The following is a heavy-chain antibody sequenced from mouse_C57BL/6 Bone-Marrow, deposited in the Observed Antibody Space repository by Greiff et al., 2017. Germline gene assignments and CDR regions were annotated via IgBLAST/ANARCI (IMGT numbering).Heavy chain of an antibody. CDR2: ISSGGSYT. CDR1: GFTFSSYG. Sequence: EVQLVESGGDLVKPGGSLKLSCAASGFTFSSYGMSWVRPTPDKRLEWVATISSGGSYTYYPDSVKGRFTISRDNAKNTLYLQMSSLKSEDTAMYYCARNSPFAYWGQGTLVTVSA. D-gene: IGHD2-12*01. V-gene: IGHV5-6*01. J-gene: IGHJ3*01. CDR3: ARNSPFAY.